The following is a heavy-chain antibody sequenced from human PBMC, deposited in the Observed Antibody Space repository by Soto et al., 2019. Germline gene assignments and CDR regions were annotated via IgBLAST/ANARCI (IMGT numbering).Heavy chain of an antibody. V-gene: IGHV1-8*01. Sequence: ALVKLSCKASGYTFTSYVINLVRQATGQGLEWMGWMNPNSGNTGYAQKFQGRVTMTRNTSISTAYMELSSLRSEDTAVYYCARGGGPGAYGRGYYYYYYMDVWGKGTTVTVSS. J-gene: IGHJ6*03. CDR3: ARGGGPGAYGRGYYYYYYMDV. D-gene: IGHD3-16*01. CDR2: MNPNSGNT. CDR1: GYTFTSYV.